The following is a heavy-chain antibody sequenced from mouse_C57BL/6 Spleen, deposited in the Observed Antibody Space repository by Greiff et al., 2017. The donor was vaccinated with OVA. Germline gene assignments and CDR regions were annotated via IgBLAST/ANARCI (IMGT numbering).Heavy chain of an antibody. V-gene: IGHV1-42*01. CDR2: INPSTGGT. CDR3: AITITTVVAPYAMDY. D-gene: IGHD1-1*01. J-gene: IGHJ4*01. CDR1: GYSFTGYY. Sequence: EVQLQQSGPELVKPGASVKISCKASGYSFTGYYMNWVKQSPEKSLEWIGEINPSTGGTTYNQKFKAKATLTVDKSSSTAYMQLKSLTSEDSAVYYCAITITTVVAPYAMDYWGQGTSVTVSS.